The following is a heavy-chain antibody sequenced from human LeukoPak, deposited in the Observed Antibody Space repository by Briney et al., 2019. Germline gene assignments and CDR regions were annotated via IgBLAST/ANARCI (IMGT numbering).Heavy chain of an antibody. Sequence: PSETLSLTCSVSGASFMSYYWSWIRQPPGKGLEWIGYIYYSGSTSYNPSLKSRVTLSINTSNKQFSLRLNSLTAADTAVYYCASTVATSHLDYWGQGTLVTVSS. D-gene: IGHD5-12*01. J-gene: IGHJ4*02. CDR3: ASTVATSHLDY. CDR2: IYYSGST. V-gene: IGHV4-59*12. CDR1: GASFMSYY.